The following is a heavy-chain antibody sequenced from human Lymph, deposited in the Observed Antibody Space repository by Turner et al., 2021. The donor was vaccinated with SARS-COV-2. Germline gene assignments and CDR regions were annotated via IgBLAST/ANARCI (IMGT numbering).Heavy chain of an antibody. CDR1: GYTFTSFY. CDR2: INPSGDST. J-gene: IGHJ4*02. Sequence: QVQLVQSGAEVKKPGASVKVSCKASGYTFTSFYMHWVRQAPGQGLEWMGIINPSGDSTSYAQKFQGRVTMTRDTSTSTVYMELSSLRSEDTAVYYCARVGPVGFDYWGQGTPVTVSS. CDR3: ARVGPVGFDY. V-gene: IGHV1-46*01.